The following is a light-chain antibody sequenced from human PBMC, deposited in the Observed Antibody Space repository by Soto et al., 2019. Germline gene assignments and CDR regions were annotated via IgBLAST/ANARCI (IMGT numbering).Light chain of an antibody. CDR1: QSVSRN. Sequence: DTVMTHSPSTLAVSPGSRSNLSCRASQSVSRNLVWYEKPTGKAPRLLIYGASTRATGIPARVSGSGAGTAATPTISRMQSEDFAVYYRQQYKHWPLTFGGGTKVDIK. CDR3: QQYKHWPLT. J-gene: IGKJ4*01. CDR2: GAS. V-gene: IGKV3-15*01.